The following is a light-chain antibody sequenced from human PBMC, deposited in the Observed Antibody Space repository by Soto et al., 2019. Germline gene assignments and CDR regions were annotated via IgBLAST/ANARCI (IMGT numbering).Light chain of an antibody. CDR3: KSYAGSNTYV. CDR2: DVV. J-gene: IGLJ1*01. Sequence: QSALTQPPSASGSPGQSVTISCTGTKHDIGVYDFVSWYQHHPGKAPRLLIYDVVQRPSGVPDRFSGSKSGNTASLTVSGLQAADEADYFCKSYAGSNTYVFGSGTKLTVL. V-gene: IGLV2-8*01. CDR1: KHDIGVYDF.